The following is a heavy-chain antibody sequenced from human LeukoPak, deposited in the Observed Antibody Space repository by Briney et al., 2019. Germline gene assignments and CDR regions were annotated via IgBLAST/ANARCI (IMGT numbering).Heavy chain of an antibody. D-gene: IGHD3-22*01. CDR2: IYSGGST. V-gene: IGHV3-66*01. J-gene: IGHJ6*02. CDR1: GFTVSSNY. Sequence: PGGSLRLSCAASGFTVSSNYMSWVRQAPGKGLEWVSVIYSGGSTYYADSVKGRFTISKDNSKNTVYPQMNSLRAEDTAVYYCGRVVQWLSVDVWGQGTTVTVSS. CDR3: GRVVQWLSVDV.